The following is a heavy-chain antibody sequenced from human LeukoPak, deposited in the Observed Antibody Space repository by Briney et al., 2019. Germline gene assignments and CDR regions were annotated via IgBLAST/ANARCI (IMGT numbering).Heavy chain of an antibody. CDR3: ARGGIAVAGPQIRRRKLTTFDY. Sequence: PSETLSLTCTVSGGSISSYYWSWIRQPAGKGLEWIGRIYTSGSTNYNPSLKSRVTMSVDTSKNQFSLKLSSVTAADTAVYYCARGGIAVAGPQIRRRKLTTFDYWGQGTLVTVSS. CDR1: GGSISSYY. D-gene: IGHD6-19*01. V-gene: IGHV4-4*07. J-gene: IGHJ4*02. CDR2: IYTSGST.